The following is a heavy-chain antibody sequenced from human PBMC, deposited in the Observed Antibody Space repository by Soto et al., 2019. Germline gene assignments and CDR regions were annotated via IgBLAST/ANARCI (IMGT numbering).Heavy chain of an antibody. CDR1: GYTFTAYY. J-gene: IGHJ4*02. Sequence: QVQLVQSGAEVKKPGDSVKVSCRASGYTFTAYYMYWVRQAPGQGLEWMGWISPSGGGTKYAQKFQGWVTMTSDTSISTAYMELRLRSDDTAVYYCATLTTGFDNWGQGTLVTVSS. CDR3: ATLTTGFDN. V-gene: IGHV1-2*04. CDR2: ISPSGGGT. D-gene: IGHD4-17*01.